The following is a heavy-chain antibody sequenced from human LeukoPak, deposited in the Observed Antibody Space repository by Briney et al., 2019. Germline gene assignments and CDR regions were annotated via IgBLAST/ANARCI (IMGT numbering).Heavy chain of an antibody. J-gene: IGHJ4*02. D-gene: IGHD5-24*01. CDR3: AKVRVEMATGYSDY. Sequence: GGSLRLSCAASGFTVSSNYMSWVRQAPGKGLEWVSVIYSGGSTYYADSVKGRFTISRDNSKNTLYLQMNSLRAEDTAVYYCAKVRVEMATGYSDYWGQGTLVTVSS. CDR2: IYSGGST. V-gene: IGHV3-53*01. CDR1: GFTVSSNY.